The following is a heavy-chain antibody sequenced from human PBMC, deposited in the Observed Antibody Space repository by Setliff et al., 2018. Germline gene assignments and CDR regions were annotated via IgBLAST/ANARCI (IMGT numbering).Heavy chain of an antibody. J-gene: IGHJ4*02. CDR3: ARGGTYRYFDY. Sequence: SETLSLTCTVSGGSIRSYYWNWIRQPPGKGLEWIGYIYYSGTTNYDPSLKSRVTISVDTSKNQFSLKLSSVTAADTAIYYCARGGTYRYFDYWGQGTLVTVPQ. CDR1: GGSIRSYY. V-gene: IGHV4-59*01. CDR2: IYYSGTT.